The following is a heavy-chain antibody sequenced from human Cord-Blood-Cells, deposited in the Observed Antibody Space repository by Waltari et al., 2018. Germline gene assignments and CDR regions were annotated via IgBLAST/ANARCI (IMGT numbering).Heavy chain of an antibody. Sequence: QVQLQESGPGLVKPSETLSLTCTVSCGSIRSYYWSWILPPPGKGLAWSGYIYYSGSTNYKPALKSRVTISVDTYKNQFSLKLSSVTAVDTAVYYCARAVGMSRNYFDYWGQGTLVTVSS. V-gene: IGHV4-59*01. CDR3: ARAVGMSRNYFDY. CDR1: CGSIRSYY. CDR2: IYYSGST. J-gene: IGHJ4*02. D-gene: IGHD2-21*01.